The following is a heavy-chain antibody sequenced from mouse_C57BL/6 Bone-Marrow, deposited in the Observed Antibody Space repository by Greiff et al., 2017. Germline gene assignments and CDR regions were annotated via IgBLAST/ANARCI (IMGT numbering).Heavy chain of an antibody. CDR1: GFTFSSYA. Sequence: DVKLVESGGGLVKPGGSLKLSCAASGFTFSSYAMSWVRQTPEKRLEWVATISDGGSYTYYPDNVKGRFTISRDNAKNNLYLQMSHLKSEDTAMYYCARVLWRWGQGTLVTVSA. D-gene: IGHD1-1*02. J-gene: IGHJ3*02. V-gene: IGHV5-4*03. CDR2: ISDGGSYT. CDR3: ARVLWR.